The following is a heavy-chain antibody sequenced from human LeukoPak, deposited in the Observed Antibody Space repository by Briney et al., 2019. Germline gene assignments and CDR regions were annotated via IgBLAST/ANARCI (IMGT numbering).Heavy chain of an antibody. CDR2: IWYDGSNK. D-gene: IGHD3-22*01. J-gene: IGHJ4*02. CDR3: ARDGRGYDSSGYPEDY. CDR1: GFTFRTYG. Sequence: GGSLRLSCAASGFTFRTYGMHWVRQAPGKGLEWVAVIWYDGSNKNYADSVKGRFTVSRDNSKNTLYLQMNSLRAEDTAMYYCARDGRGYDSSGYPEDYWGQGTLVTVSS. V-gene: IGHV3-33*01.